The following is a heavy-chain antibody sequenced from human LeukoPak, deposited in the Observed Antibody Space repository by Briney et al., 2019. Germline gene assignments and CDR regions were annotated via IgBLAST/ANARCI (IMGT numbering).Heavy chain of an antibody. CDR1: GFTFTTYD. CDR3: ARDGLGSGPLRAFDI. J-gene: IGHJ3*02. CDR2: IGGRGGSA. D-gene: IGHD6-19*01. V-gene: IGHV3-23*01. Sequence: PGGSLRLSCSASGFTFTTYDMTWVRQTPGKGLEWVSAIGGRGGSAYYADSVKGRFTISRDNSKNTLYLQMNSLRAEDTAVYYCARDGLGSGPLRAFDIWGQGPMVTVSS.